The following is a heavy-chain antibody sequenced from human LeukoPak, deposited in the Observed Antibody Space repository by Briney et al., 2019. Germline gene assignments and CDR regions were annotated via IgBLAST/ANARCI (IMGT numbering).Heavy chain of an antibody. V-gene: IGHV3-30*03. CDR3: ARDRGGATRFDYYDMDV. J-gene: IGHJ6*02. CDR2: ISRDGTTK. CDR1: GFTFNGYG. Sequence: GRSLRLSCAASGFTFNGYGMHWVRQAPGKGLEWVAVISRDGTTKYYVDFVKGRFTISRDNSRNALFVEMNSRREDDTAVYYCARDRGGATRFDYYDMDVWGQGTMVTVTS. D-gene: IGHD3-16*01.